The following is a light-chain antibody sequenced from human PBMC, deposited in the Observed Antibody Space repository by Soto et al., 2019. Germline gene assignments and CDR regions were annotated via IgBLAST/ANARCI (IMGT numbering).Light chain of an antibody. V-gene: IGKV3-11*01. CDR3: QHRGNWPLT. Sequence: EIVLTQSPATLSLSPGEGATLSCRASQSVSSYLAWYQQKPGQAPRLLIYDASNRATGIPARFSGSGSGTDFTLTLSSLDPEEFAVYYCQHRGNWPLTFGPGTKVDIK. J-gene: IGKJ3*01. CDR2: DAS. CDR1: QSVSSY.